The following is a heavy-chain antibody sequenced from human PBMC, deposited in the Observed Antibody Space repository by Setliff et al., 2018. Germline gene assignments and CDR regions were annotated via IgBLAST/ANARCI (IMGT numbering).Heavy chain of an antibody. Sequence: GESLKISCKGSGYSFTSYWIGWVRQMPGKGPEWMGIIYPGDSDTRYSPSFQGQVTISADKSISTAYLQWSSLKASDTAMYYCARQAVAGSDAFDIWGQGTMVTVSS. CDR3: ARQAVAGSDAFDI. CDR2: IYPGDSDT. D-gene: IGHD6-19*01. J-gene: IGHJ3*02. CDR1: GYSFTSYW. V-gene: IGHV5-51*01.